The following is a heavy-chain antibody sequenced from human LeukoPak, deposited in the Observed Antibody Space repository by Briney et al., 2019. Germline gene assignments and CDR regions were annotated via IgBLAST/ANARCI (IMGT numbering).Heavy chain of an antibody. CDR1: GFSFSSHA. Sequence: GGSLRLSCVTSGFSFSSHAMHWVRQAPGKGLEWVAVISDDGNSKYYADSVKGRFAISRDNSKNTLYLQMNSLRAEDTAVYYCAKVNFGYSYGYWGQGTLVTVSS. CDR2: ISDDGNSK. CDR3: AKVNFGYSYGY. V-gene: IGHV3-30*09. D-gene: IGHD5-18*01. J-gene: IGHJ4*02.